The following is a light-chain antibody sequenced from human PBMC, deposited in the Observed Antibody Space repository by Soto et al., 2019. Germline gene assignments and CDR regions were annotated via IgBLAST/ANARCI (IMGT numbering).Light chain of an antibody. CDR2: GAS. CDR1: QSVSSSY. V-gene: IGKV3-20*01. CDR3: HQYGLSPPYT. J-gene: IGKJ3*01. Sequence: EIVWTQSPGTLSLSPGERATLSCRASQSVSSSYLAWYQQKPGQAPRLLIYGASSRATGIPDRFSGSGCGADFTLTISRLEPDDFAVYYCHQYGLSPPYTFGPGTKVDIK.